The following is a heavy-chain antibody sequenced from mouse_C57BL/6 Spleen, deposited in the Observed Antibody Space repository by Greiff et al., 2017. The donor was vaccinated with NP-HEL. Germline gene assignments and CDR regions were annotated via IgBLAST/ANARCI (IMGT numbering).Heavy chain of an antibody. V-gene: IGHV1-82*01. D-gene: IGHD1-1*02. CDR3: ARWWEGYFDY. CDR2: IYPGDGDT. J-gene: IGHJ2*01. CDR1: GYAFSSSW. Sequence: VQLQQSGPELVKPGASVKISCKASGYAFSSSWMNWVKQRPGKGLEWIGRIYPGDGDTNYNGKFKGKATLTADKSSSTAYMQLSSLTSEDSAVYFCARWWEGYFDYWGQGTTLTVSS.